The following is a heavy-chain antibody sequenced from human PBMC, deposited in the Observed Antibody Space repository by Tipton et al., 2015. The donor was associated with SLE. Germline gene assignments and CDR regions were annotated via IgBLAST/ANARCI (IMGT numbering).Heavy chain of an antibody. D-gene: IGHD1-26*01. CDR2: ISGFGGST. Sequence: SLRLSCAASGFTFSSYAMNWVRQAPGKGLEWVSTISGFGGSTYYADSVTGRFTISRDNSENTLSLQMSSLRIEDTAVYYFAKDRRGATSPYYFDLWGQGTLVTVSS. CDR1: GFTFSSYA. J-gene: IGHJ4*02. V-gene: IGHV3-23*01. CDR3: AKDRRGATSPYYFDL.